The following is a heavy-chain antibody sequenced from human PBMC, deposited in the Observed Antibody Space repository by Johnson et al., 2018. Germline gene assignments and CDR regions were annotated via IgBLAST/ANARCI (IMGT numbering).Heavy chain of an antibody. V-gene: IGHV4-59*01. Sequence: QVQLQESGPGLVKPSETLSLTCTVSGGSISSYYWSWIRQPPGKGLEWIGYIYYSGSTKYNPSLKSPVTIPVDTSKNPFPLKLSSGTAADTAGYYCAKGGTVTTWNFQHWGQGTLVTVSS. CDR3: AKGGTVTTWNFQH. CDR2: IYYSGST. D-gene: IGHD4-11*01. CDR1: GGSISSYY. J-gene: IGHJ1*01.